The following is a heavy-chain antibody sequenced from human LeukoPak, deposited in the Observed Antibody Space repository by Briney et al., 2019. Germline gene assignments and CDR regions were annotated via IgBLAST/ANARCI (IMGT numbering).Heavy chain of an antibody. Sequence: SETLSLTCTVYGGSISSYYWSWIRQPAGKGLQWIGRIYTSGSTNYNPSLKSRVTMSVDTSKNQFSLKLSSVTAADTAVYYCASSSNYYDSSGYYPFDYWGQGTLVTVSS. CDR1: GGSISSYY. J-gene: IGHJ4*02. D-gene: IGHD3-22*01. CDR2: IYTSGST. V-gene: IGHV4-4*07. CDR3: ASSSNYYDSSGYYPFDY.